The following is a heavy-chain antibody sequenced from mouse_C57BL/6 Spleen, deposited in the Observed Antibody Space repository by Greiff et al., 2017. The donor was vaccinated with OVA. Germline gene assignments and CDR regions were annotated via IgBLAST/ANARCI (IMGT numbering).Heavy chain of an antibody. J-gene: IGHJ3*01. CDR2: IYPGDGDT. CDR1: GYAFSSYW. D-gene: IGHD3-2*02. CDR3: ARGGGYPPFAY. Sequence: QVQLKQSGAELVKPGASVKISCKASGYAFSSYWMNWVKQRPGKGLEWIGQIYPGDGDTNYNGKIKGKATLTADKSSSTAYMQLSSLTSEDSAVYFCARGGGYPPFAYWGQGTLVTVSA. V-gene: IGHV1-80*01.